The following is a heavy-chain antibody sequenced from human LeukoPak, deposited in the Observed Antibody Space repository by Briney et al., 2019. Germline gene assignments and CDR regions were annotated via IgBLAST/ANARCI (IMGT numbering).Heavy chain of an antibody. Sequence: SETLSLTCTVSGCSISSSSYYWGWIRQPPGKGLEWIGSIYYSGSTYYNPSLKSRVTISVDTSKNQFSLKLSSVTAADTAVYYCARQDPYFDYWGQGTLVTVSS. V-gene: IGHV4-39*01. CDR1: GCSISSSSYY. J-gene: IGHJ4*02. CDR3: ARQDPYFDY. CDR2: IYYSGST.